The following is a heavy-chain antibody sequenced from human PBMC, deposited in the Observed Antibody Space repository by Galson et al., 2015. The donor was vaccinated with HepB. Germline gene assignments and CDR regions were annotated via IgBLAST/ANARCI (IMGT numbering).Heavy chain of an antibody. J-gene: IGHJ6*03. D-gene: IGHD3-9*01. V-gene: IGHV3-30*18. CDR2: ISYDGSNK. CDR1: GFTFSSYG. Sequence: SLRLSCAASGFTFSSYGMHWVRQAPGKGLEWVAVISYDGSNKYYADSVKGRFTISRDNSKNTLYLQMNSLRAEDTAVYYCAKDLESSDILTGYSPYYYYMDVWGKGTTVTVSS. CDR3: AKDLESSDILTGYSPYYYYMDV.